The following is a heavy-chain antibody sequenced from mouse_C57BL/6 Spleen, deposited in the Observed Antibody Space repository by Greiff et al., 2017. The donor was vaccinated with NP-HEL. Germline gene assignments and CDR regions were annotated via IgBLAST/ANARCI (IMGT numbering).Heavy chain of an antibody. CDR2: IDPETGGT. CDR3: TKPHYYGSSYGGY. Sequence: VQLQQSGAELVRPGASVTLSCKASGYTFPDYEMHWVKQTPVHGLEWIGAIDPETGGTAYNQKFKGKAILTADKSSSTAYMELRSLTSEDSAVYYCTKPHYYGSSYGGYWGQGTTLTVSS. J-gene: IGHJ2*01. CDR1: GYTFPDYE. V-gene: IGHV1-15*01. D-gene: IGHD1-1*01.